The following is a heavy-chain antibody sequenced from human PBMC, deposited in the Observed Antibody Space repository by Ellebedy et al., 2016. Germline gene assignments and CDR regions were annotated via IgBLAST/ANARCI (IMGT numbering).Heavy chain of an antibody. CDR2: ISGSGGST. J-gene: IGHJ4*02. Sequence: GESLKISXAASGFTFSSYAMSWVRQAPGKGLEWVSAISGSGGSTYYADSVKGRFTISRDNSKNTLYLQMNSLRAEDTAVYYCAKVGLWSGYPVDYWGQGTLVTVSS. CDR3: AKVGLWSGYPVDY. V-gene: IGHV3-23*01. CDR1: GFTFSSYA. D-gene: IGHD3-3*01.